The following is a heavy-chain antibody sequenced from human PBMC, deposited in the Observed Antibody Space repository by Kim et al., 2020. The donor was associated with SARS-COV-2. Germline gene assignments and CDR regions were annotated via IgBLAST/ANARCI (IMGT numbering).Heavy chain of an antibody. J-gene: IGHJ4*02. D-gene: IGHD3-10*01. CDR3: AKGDYYGSGSYYQDRDY. V-gene: IGHV3-33*06. CDR2: IWFDGSNK. CDR1: GFTFSSYG. Sequence: GGSLRLSCAASGFTFSSYGMHWVRQAPGKGLEWVAIIWFDGSNKYYADSVKGRFTISRDNSKNMLYLQMNSLRAEDTAVYYCAKGDYYGSGSYYQDRDYWGQGTLATVSS.